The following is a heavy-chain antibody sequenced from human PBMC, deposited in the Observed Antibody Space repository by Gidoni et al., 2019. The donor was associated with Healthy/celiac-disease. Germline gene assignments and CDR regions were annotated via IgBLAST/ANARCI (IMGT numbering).Heavy chain of an antibody. J-gene: IGHJ5*02. CDR3: ARGRGTMVRGVIIRRTWFDP. CDR1: GYTFTRYD. CDR2: INPNRGNP. D-gene: IGHD3-10*01. Sequence: QVQLVQSGAEVKKPGASVKVSCKASGYTFTRYDINWVRQATGQGLEWMGWINPNRGNPGYAQKFQGRVTMTRTTSISTAYMELRSLRSEDTAVYYCARGRGTMVRGVIIRRTWFDPCGQGTLVTVSS. V-gene: IGHV1-8*01.